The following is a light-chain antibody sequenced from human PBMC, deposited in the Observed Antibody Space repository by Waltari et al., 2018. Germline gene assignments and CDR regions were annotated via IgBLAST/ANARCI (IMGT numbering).Light chain of an antibody. CDR2: SSI. CDR1: SSNIGLGP. Sequence: QSVLPQPPSASGTPGQRVTISCSGSSSNIGLGPVHWSQQFPGTAPNLLIYSSIQRPSGVPDRFSGSKSGTSASLAISGLQSEDEADYYCAAWDRSLSIVVFGGGTKLTVL. J-gene: IGLJ2*01. V-gene: IGLV1-44*01. CDR3: AAWDRSLSIVV.